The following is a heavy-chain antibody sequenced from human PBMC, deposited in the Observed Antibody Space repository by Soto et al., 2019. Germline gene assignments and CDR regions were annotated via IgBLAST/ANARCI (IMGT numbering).Heavy chain of an antibody. V-gene: IGHV3-74*01. Sequence: GVSLRLSCSASGFTFSSYWMHWVRQAPGKGLVWVSRMNEDGGTTDYADSVKGRFTISRDNAKNTLYLQMNSLRVEDTAVYYCASDLSGRADVWGPVTTVTVS. D-gene: IGHD3-10*01. CDR3: ASDLSGRADV. CDR2: MNEDGGTT. CDR1: GFTFSSYW. J-gene: IGHJ6*02.